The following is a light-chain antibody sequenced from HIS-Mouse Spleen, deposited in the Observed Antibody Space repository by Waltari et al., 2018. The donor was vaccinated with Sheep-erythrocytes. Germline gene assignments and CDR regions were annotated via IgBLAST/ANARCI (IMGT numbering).Light chain of an antibody. Sequence: SYELTQPPSVSVSPGQTARITCSGDALPKKYAYWYQQKSGQAPVLVIYEDSKRPSGIPERCSGSSSGKMATLTSSGAQVEDDADYYCYSTDSSGNHWVFGGGTKLTVL. J-gene: IGLJ3*02. V-gene: IGLV3-10*01. CDR2: EDS. CDR1: ALPKKY. CDR3: YSTDSSGNHWV.